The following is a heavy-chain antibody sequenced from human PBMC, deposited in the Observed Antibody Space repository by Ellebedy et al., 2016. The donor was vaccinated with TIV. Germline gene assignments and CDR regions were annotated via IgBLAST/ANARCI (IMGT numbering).Heavy chain of an antibody. CDR2: THYSGST. Sequence: SETLSLTXIVSGGSVDRGGYHWGWICQIPGWGLQRIATTHYSGSTFYNSSLQSRVTVSADTSKNQFSLKLSSVTAPDTAVYYCARLRQTGNQGRGYFDHWGQGTLVTVSS. CDR1: GGSVDRGGYH. CDR3: ARLRQTGNQGRGYFDH. D-gene: IGHD7-27*01. J-gene: IGHJ4*02. V-gene: IGHV4-39*01.